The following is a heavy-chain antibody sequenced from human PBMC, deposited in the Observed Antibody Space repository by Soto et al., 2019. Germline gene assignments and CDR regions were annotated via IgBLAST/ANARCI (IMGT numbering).Heavy chain of an antibody. CDR1: VRSFSSGAYY. CDR2: IYYSGST. J-gene: IGHJ3*02. V-gene: IGHV4-31*03. D-gene: IGHD5-12*01. Sequence: TLSLTGTVPVRSFSSGAYYWTWLRERPGKGLEWIGYIYYSGSTYYSPSLKSRLSISLDTSKNQFSLRLSSVTAADTAMYYFARARLRAVYAFDIWGQGTMVTVSS. CDR3: ARARLRAVYAFDI.